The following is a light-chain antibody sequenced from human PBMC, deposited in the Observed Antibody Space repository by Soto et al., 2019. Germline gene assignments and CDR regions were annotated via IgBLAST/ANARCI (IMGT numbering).Light chain of an antibody. CDR2: DAS. CDR1: QNINNY. V-gene: IGKV1-33*01. Sequence: DVQMTQSPSTLSASVGDRVTITWQASQNINNYLNWYQQKPGRAPKLLIYDASNLEAGVPSRLRGSASGTDFTFTISRMQPEDIATYYCQQYENIPTFGQGTRLEIK. CDR3: QQYENIPT. J-gene: IGKJ5*01.